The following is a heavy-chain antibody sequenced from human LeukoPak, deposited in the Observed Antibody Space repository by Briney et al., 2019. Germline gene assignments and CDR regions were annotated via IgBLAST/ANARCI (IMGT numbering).Heavy chain of an antibody. D-gene: IGHD2-21*01. Sequence: GGSLRLSCAAAEFTFSSFTMMCVRQAPGKGLELVSAITDYGHYTYYADSVRGRFTISRDNSKSTLYLQMNSLRAEDTAVYYCAPRCCGVDVWGQGTTVTVSS. CDR1: EFTFSSFT. J-gene: IGHJ6*02. CDR3: APRCCGVDV. V-gene: IGHV3-23*01. CDR2: ITDYGHYT.